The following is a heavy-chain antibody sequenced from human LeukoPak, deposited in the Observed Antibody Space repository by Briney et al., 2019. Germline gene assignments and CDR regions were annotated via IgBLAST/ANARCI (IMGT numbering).Heavy chain of an antibody. J-gene: IGHJ4*02. CDR3: ARDGSYARSFDY. D-gene: IGHD2-2*01. V-gene: IGHV3-53*01. CDR2: IYSGGST. Sequence: PSETLSLTCAVYGGSFSGYYWSWIRQAPGKGLEWVSVIYSGGSTYYADSVKGRFTISRDNSKNTVYLQMSSLRAEDTAVYYCARDGSYARSFDYWGQGTLVTVSS. CDR1: GGSFSGYY.